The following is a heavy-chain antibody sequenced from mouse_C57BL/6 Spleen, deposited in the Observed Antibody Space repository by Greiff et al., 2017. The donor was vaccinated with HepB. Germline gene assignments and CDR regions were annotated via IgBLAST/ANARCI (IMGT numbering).Heavy chain of an antibody. CDR1: GFTFSSYA. Sequence: EVQLVESGEGLVKPGGSLKLSCAASGFTFSSYAMSWVRQTPEKRLEWVAYISSGGDYIYYADTVKGRFTISRDNSRNTMYLQMSSLKSKDTAMYYYTSGSGLYAMDYWGQGTSVTVSS. CDR3: TSGSGLYAMDY. D-gene: IGHD1-1*01. V-gene: IGHV5-9-1*02. CDR2: ISSGGDYI. J-gene: IGHJ4*01.